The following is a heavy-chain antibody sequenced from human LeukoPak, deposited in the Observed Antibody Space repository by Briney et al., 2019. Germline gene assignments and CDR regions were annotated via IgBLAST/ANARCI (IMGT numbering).Heavy chain of an antibody. V-gene: IGHV4-34*01. CDR3: ARHITWWYLSSPFDY. D-gene: IGHD2-15*01. CDR1: GGSFSGYY. CDR2: INHSGST. Sequence: PSETLSLTCAVYGGSFSGYYWSWIRQPPGKGLEWIGEINHSGSTNYNPSLKSRVTISVDTSKNQFSLTLSSVTAADTAVYYCARHITWWYLSSPFDYWGQGTLVTVSS. J-gene: IGHJ4*02.